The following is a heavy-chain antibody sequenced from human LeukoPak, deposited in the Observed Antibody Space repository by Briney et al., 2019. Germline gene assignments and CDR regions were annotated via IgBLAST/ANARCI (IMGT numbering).Heavy chain of an antibody. CDR2: INPSGGST. CDR3: ARAPTYSSSWHLNFDY. D-gene: IGHD6-13*01. J-gene: IGHJ4*02. CDR1: GYTFTSYY. V-gene: IGHV1-46*01. Sequence: ASVKVSCKAPGYTFTSYYMHWVRQAPGQGLEWMGIINPSGGSTSYAQKFQGRVTMTRDTSTSTVYMELSSLRSEDTAVYYCARAPTYSSSWHLNFDYWGQGTLVTVSS.